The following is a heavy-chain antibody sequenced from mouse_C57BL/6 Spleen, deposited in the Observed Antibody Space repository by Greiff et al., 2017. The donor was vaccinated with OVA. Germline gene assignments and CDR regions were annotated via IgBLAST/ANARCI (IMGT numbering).Heavy chain of an antibody. J-gene: IGHJ2*01. CDR3: ARYETGTEY. V-gene: IGHV1-69*01. Sequence: QVQLQQPGAELVMPGASVKLSCKASGYTFTSYWMHWVKQRPGQGLEWIGEIDPSDSYTNYNQKFKGKSTLTVDKSSSTAYMQLSSLTSEDSAVYYCARYETGTEYWGQGTTLTVSS. D-gene: IGHD4-1*01. CDR1: GYTFTSYW. CDR2: IDPSDSYT.